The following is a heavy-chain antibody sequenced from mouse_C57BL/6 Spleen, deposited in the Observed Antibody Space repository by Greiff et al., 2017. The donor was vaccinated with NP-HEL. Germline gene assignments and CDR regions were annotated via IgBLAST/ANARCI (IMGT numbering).Heavy chain of an antibody. V-gene: IGHV3-6*01. CDR3: ARDVGLRGSWFAY. J-gene: IGHJ3*01. CDR1: GYSITSGYY. CDR2: ISYDGSN. Sequence: EVKLMESGPGLVKPSQSLSLTCSVTGYSITSGYYWNWIRQFPGNKLEWMGYISYDGSNNYNPSLKNRISITRDTSKNQFFLKLNSVTTEDTATYYCARDVGLRGSWFAYWGQGTLVTVSA. D-gene: IGHD2-4*01.